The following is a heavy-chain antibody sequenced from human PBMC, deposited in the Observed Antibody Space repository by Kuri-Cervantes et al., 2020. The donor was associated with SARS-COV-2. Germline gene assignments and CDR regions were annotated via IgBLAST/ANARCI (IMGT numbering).Heavy chain of an antibody. Sequence: GESLKISCAASGFTFSSYGMHWVRQAPGKGLEWVAFIRYDGSNKYYAESVKGRFTISRDNSKNTLYLEMNSLRPEDTAVYYCAIFPRILIFGVVGSWGQGTLVTVSS. CDR3: AIFPRILIFGVVGS. V-gene: IGHV3-30*02. CDR2: IRYDGSNK. J-gene: IGHJ5*02. D-gene: IGHD3-3*01. CDR1: GFTFSSYG.